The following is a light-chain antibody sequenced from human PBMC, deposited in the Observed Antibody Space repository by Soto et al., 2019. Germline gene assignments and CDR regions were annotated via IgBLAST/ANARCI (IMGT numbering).Light chain of an antibody. V-gene: IGKV3-11*01. CDR3: QQRNSWPPIT. J-gene: IGKJ5*01. CDR1: QSVSSY. Sequence: IVLTQSPVTLSLSPGERATLSCRASQSVSSYLAWYQQRPGQAPRLLIYDASNRATGIPARFSGSGSGTDFALSIDNLEPEDFAIYYCQQRNSWPPITFGQGTRLEIK. CDR2: DAS.